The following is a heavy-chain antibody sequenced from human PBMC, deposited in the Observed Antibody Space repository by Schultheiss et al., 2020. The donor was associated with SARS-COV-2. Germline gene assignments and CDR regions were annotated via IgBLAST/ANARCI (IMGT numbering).Heavy chain of an antibody. CDR2: IDWDDDK. CDR3: ARMAYDFWSGYYRQDY. Sequence: SCPTLVKPTQTLTLTCTFSGFSLSTSGMCVSWIRQPPGKALEWLALIDWDDDKYYSTSLKTRLTISKDTSKNQVVLTMTNMDPVDTATYYCARMAYDFWSGYYRQDYWGQGTLVTVSS. CDR1: GFSLSTSGMC. D-gene: IGHD3-3*01. J-gene: IGHJ4*02. V-gene: IGHV2-70*01.